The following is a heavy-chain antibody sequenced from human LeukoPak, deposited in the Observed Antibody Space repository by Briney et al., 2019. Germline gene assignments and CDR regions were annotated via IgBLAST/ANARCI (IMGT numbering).Heavy chain of an antibody. Sequence: GASVKVSCKASGYTFTSYDINWVRQATGQGVEWMVWMNPNSGNTGYAQKFQGRVTMTRNNSISTAYMELSSLRSEDTAVYYCARGWLGARRNWFDPWGQGTLVTVSS. CDR3: ARGWLGARRNWFDP. D-gene: IGHD3-9*01. V-gene: IGHV1-8*01. CDR1: GYTFTSYD. CDR2: MNPNSGNT. J-gene: IGHJ5*02.